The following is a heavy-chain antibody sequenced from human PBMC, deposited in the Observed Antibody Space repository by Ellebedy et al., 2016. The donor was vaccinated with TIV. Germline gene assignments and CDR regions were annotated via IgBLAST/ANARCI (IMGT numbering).Heavy chain of an antibody. J-gene: IGHJ3*02. CDR3: AKVWRDNWNVDVFDI. Sequence: SLKISCAASGFTFDDYAMHWVRQAPGKGLEWVSGISWNSGSIGYADSVKGRFPISRDNAKNSLYLQMNSLSAEDTALYYCAKVWRDNWNVDVFDIWGQGTMVTVSS. CDR2: ISWNSGSI. CDR1: GFTFDDYA. D-gene: IGHD1-1*01. V-gene: IGHV3-9*01.